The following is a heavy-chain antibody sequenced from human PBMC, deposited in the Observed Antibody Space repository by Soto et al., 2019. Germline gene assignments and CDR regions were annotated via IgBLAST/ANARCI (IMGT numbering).Heavy chain of an antibody. CDR3: ARDNVVVPAAGPLYYYGMDV. J-gene: IGHJ6*02. D-gene: IGHD2-2*01. Sequence: EVQLVESGGGLVQPGGSLRLSCAASGFTVSSNYMSWVRQAPGKGLEWVSAIYSGGSTYYADSVKGRFTISRHNSKNTLYLQMNSLRAEDTAVYYCARDNVVVPAAGPLYYYGMDVWGQGTTVTVSS. CDR1: GFTVSSNY. CDR2: IYSGGST. V-gene: IGHV3-53*04.